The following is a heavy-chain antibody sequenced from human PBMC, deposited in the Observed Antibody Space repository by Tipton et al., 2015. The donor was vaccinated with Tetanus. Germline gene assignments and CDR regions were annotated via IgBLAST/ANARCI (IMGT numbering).Heavy chain of an antibody. J-gene: IGHJ3*01. CDR2: THYSGTT. D-gene: IGHD1-26*01. Sequence: TLSLTCIVSNGSISSDHWSWIRQPPGKRLEWIATTHYSGTTNYNPSLRSRVAISVDTSKNQISLKVISVTAADTAVYYCARGKVGLSFRWGQGTMVTVSS. CDR1: NGSISSDH. CDR3: ARGKVGLSFR. V-gene: IGHV4-59*01.